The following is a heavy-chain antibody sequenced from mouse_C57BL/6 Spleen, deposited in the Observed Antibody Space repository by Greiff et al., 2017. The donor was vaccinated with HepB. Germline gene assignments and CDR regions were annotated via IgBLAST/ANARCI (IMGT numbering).Heavy chain of an antibody. CDR1: GYTFTSYW. CDR3: ARSGGNYAWFAY. J-gene: IGHJ3*01. Sequence: QVQLQQPGTELVKPGASVKLSCKASGYTFTSYWMHWVKQRPGQGLEWIGNINPSNGGTNYNEKFKSKATLTVDQSSSTANMQLSSLTSEDSAVYYCARSGGNYAWFAYGGQGTLVTVSA. CDR2: INPSNGGT. D-gene: IGHD2-1*01. V-gene: IGHV1-53*01.